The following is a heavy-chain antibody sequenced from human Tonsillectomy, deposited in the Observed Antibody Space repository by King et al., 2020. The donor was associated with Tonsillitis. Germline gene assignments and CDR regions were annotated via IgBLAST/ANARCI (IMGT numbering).Heavy chain of an antibody. CDR2: INHSGST. J-gene: IGHJ5*02. V-gene: IGHV4-34*01. Sequence: VQLQQWGAGLLKPSETLSLTCAVYGGSFSGYYWSWIRQPPGKGLEWIGEINHSGSTNYNPSLKSRVPISVDTSKNQFSLKLSSVTAADTAVYYCSRGGGITKGGFDPWGQGTLVTVSS. D-gene: IGHD3-10*01. CDR1: GGSFSGYY. CDR3: SRGGGITKGGFDP.